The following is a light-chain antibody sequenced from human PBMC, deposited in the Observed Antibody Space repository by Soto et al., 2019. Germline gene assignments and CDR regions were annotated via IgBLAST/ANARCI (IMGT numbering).Light chain of an antibody. Sequence: QSVLTQPASESGCPGQSITISCTGTSSDVGGYDFVSWYQQHPGKAPKLMIYDVTNRPSGVSNRFSGSKSGNTASLTISGLQAEDEADYYCSSYTSSSTLVFGGGTKVTVL. J-gene: IGLJ2*01. CDR2: DVT. CDR1: SSDVGGYDF. V-gene: IGLV2-14*03. CDR3: SSYTSSSTLV.